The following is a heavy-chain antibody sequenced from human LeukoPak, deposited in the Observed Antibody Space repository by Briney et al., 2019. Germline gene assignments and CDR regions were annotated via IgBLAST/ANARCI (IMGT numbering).Heavy chain of an antibody. J-gene: IGHJ4*02. Sequence: PGRSLRLSCAASGFTFDDYAMHWVRQAPGNGLEWVSGISWNSGSIGYADSVKGRFTISRDNAKNSLYLQMNSLRAEDTALYYCAKDIGYYDSSGYYDYWGQGTLVTVSS. CDR2: ISWNSGSI. CDR1: GFTFDDYA. V-gene: IGHV3-9*01. D-gene: IGHD3-22*01. CDR3: AKDIGYYDSSGYYDY.